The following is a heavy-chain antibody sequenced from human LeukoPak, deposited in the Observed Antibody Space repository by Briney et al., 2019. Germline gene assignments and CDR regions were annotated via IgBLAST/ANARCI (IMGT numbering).Heavy chain of an antibody. D-gene: IGHD4-11*01. Sequence: SETLSLTCTVSGGSISSSSYYWGWIRQPPGKGLEWIGSIYYSGSTYYNPSLKSRVTISVDTSKNQFSLKLSSVTAADTAVYYCARDTVTTLGYFDYWGQGTLVTVSS. J-gene: IGHJ4*02. V-gene: IGHV4-39*02. CDR1: GGSISSSSYY. CDR3: ARDTVTTLGYFDY. CDR2: IYYSGST.